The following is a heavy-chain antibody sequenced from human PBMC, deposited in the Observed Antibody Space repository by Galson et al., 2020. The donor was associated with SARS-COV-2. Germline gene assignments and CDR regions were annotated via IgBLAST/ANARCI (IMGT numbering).Heavy chain of an antibody. J-gene: IGHJ4*02. CDR1: GFSFSDYW. D-gene: IGHD3-22*01. CDR3: TRHSSGDY. Sequence: GGSLRLSCAAPGFSFSDYWMHWVRQAPGKGLVWVSRINTYGNSTNYADSVRGRFTVSRDNAKNVLYLQMNSLRAEDTAVYYCTRHSSGDYWGQGTLVTVSP. CDR2: INTYGNST. V-gene: IGHV3-74*01.